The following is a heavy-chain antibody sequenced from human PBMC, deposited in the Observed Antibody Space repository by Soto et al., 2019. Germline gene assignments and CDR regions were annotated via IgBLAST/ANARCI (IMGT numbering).Heavy chain of an antibody. J-gene: IGHJ6*02. V-gene: IGHV4-30-4*01. Sequence: SETLSLTCTVSGGSISSGDYYWSWIRQPPGKGLEWIGYIYYSGSTYYNPSLKSGVTISVDTSKNQFSLKLWPVTAADTAVYYWARGASVVGKYYYYYGMDVWGQGTTVTVSS. CDR2: IYYSGST. CDR3: ARGASVVGKYYYYYGMDV. D-gene: IGHD2-15*01. CDR1: GGSISSGDYY.